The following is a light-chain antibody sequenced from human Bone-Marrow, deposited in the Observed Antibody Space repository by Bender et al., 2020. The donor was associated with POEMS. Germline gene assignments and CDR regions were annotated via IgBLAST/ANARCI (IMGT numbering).Light chain of an antibody. CDR3: QAWDSGAGAYV. J-gene: IGLJ1*01. V-gene: IGLV3-1*01. Sequence: SYELTQPPSVSVSPGQTASITCSGDKLGYKYASWYQQKAGQSPVLVIYQDNKRPSGIPERFSGSNSGNTATLTISGTQAMDEADYYCQAWDSGAGAYVFGTGTKVSVL. CDR1: KLGYKY. CDR2: QDN.